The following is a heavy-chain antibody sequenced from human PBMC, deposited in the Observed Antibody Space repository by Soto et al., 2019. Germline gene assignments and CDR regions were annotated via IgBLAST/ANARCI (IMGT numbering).Heavy chain of an antibody. CDR3: VRDSVGWPPGAFDY. Sequence: EVQLMESGGGLVQPGGSLRLSCVASGFTFRAYSINWVRQAPGKGLEWISYINSGRNNIFYADSVKGRFTLNGDNANNSLSLQMTSLRAEDTAIYYCVRDSVGWPPGAFDYWGPGILVTVSS. CDR1: GFTFRAYS. D-gene: IGHD3-10*01. CDR2: INSGRNNI. V-gene: IGHV3-48*01. J-gene: IGHJ4*02.